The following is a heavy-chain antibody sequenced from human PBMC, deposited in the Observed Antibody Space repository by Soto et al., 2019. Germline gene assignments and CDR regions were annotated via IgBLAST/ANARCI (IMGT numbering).Heavy chain of an antibody. CDR1: GFTFSSYA. V-gene: IGHV3-23*01. CDR2: ISGSGGST. D-gene: IGHD3-22*01. CDR3: AKAMADYYDSSGYSYYFDY. Sequence: GGALRLSCADSGFTFSSYAMSWVRQAPGKGLEWVSAISGSGGSTYYADSVKGRFTISRDNSKNTLYLQMNSLRAEDTAVYYCAKAMADYYDSSGYSYYFDYWGQGILVTVSS. J-gene: IGHJ4*02.